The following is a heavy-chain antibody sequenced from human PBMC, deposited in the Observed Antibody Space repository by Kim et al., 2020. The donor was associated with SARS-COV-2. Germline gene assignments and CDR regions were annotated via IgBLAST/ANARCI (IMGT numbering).Heavy chain of an antibody. J-gene: IGHJ6*02. CDR3: ARDRVDTIFGVAAYGMDV. V-gene: IGHV1-18*01. CDR1: GYTFTSYG. CDR2: ISAYNGNT. Sequence: ASVKVSCKASGYTFTSYGISWVRQAPGQGLEWMGWISAYNGNTNYAQKLQGRVTMTTDTSTSTAYMELRSLRSDDTAVYYCARDRVDTIFGVAAYGMDVWGQGTTVTVSS. D-gene: IGHD3-3*01.